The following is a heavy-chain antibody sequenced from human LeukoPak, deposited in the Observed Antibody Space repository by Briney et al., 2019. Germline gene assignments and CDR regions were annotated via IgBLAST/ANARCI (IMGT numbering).Heavy chain of an antibody. Sequence: GGTLGLSCAASGFTFSSYGMSWVRQAPGKGLEWVSAISGSGGSTYYADSVKGRFTISRDNSKNTLYLQMNSLRAEDTAVYYCAKVLIVGARWYYYYMDVWGKGTTVTISS. J-gene: IGHJ6*03. D-gene: IGHD1-26*01. CDR2: ISGSGGST. V-gene: IGHV3-23*01. CDR3: AKVLIVGARWYYYYMDV. CDR1: GFTFSSYG.